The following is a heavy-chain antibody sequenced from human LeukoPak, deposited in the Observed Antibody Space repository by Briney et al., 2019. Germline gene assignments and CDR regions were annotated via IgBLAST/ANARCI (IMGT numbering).Heavy chain of an antibody. Sequence: PSETLSLTCTVSGGSISSSSYYWGWIRQPPGKGLEGIGGIYYSGSTYYNPSLKSRVTISVDTSKNQFSLKLSSVTAADTAVYYCARHRYSSSWSRTWYFDLWGRGTLVTVSS. J-gene: IGHJ2*01. CDR2: IYYSGST. D-gene: IGHD6-13*01. CDR1: GGSISSSSYY. CDR3: ARHRYSSSWSRTWYFDL. V-gene: IGHV4-39*01.